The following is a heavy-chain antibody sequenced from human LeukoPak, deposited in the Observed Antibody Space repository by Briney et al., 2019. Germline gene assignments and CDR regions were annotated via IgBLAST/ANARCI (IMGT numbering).Heavy chain of an antibody. CDR2: IKQDGSEK. CDR3: ARGLVGATPIFVY. D-gene: IGHD1-26*01. V-gene: IGHV3-7*04. J-gene: IGHJ4*02. CDR1: GFTFSSYW. Sequence: GGSLRLSCAASGFTFSSYWMSWVRQAPGKGLEWVANIKQDGSEKYYVDSVKGRFTISRDNAKNSLYPQMNSLRAEDTAVYYCARGLVGATPIFVYWGQGTLVTVSS.